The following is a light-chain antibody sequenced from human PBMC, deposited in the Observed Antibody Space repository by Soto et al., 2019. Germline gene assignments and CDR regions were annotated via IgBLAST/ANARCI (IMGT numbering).Light chain of an antibody. V-gene: IGKV3-15*01. CDR1: QSVSSN. CDR3: QQYNNWPPWT. J-gene: IGKJ1*01. CDR2: GAS. Sequence: EIVMTQSPATLSVSPGDRATLSCRASQSVSSNLAWYQQKPGQAPRLLIYGASTRATGIPARFSGSESGTEFTVTISSLQSEDFAVYYCQQYNNWPPWTFGQGTKVEIK.